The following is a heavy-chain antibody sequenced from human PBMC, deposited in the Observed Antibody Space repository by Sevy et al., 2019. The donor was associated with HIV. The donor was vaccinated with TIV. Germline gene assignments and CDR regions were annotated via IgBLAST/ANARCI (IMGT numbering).Heavy chain of an antibody. Sequence: GGSLRLSCAASGFTFSTYGMHWVRQAPGKGLEWVAVIWFDGSNTYYADSVKGRFTISRDIAKNTLHLQMNSLRAEDTAVYYCARDLEFYGYGEYGPAFMPDYWGQGTLVTVSS. V-gene: IGHV3-33*01. J-gene: IGHJ4*02. CDR1: GFTFSTYG. D-gene: IGHD5-18*01. CDR2: IWFDGSNT. CDR3: ARDLEFYGYGEYGPAFMPDY.